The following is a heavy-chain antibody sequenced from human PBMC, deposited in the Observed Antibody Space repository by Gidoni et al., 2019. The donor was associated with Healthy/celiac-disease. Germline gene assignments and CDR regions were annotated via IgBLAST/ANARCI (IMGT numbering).Heavy chain of an antibody. CDR1: GFTFDDYA. CDR2: ISWNSGSI. D-gene: IGHD3-10*01. V-gene: IGHV3-9*01. Sequence: EVQLVESGGGLVQPGRSLRLSCAASGFTFDDYAMHWVRQAPGKGLEWVSGISWNSGSIGYADSVKGRFTISRDNAKNSLYLQMNSLRAEDTALYYCAKDIGLYYYGMDVWGQGTTVTVSS. J-gene: IGHJ6*02. CDR3: AKDIGLYYYGMDV.